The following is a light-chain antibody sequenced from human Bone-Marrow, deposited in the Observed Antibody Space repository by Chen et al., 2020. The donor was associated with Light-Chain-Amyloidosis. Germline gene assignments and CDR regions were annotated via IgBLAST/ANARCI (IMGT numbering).Light chain of an antibody. CDR3: QSADSSGTYEGI. J-gene: IGLJ2*01. V-gene: IGLV3-25*03. CDR1: DLPTKY. CDR2: RDT. Sequence: SHDLTQPPSVSVSPGQTARLTCSGDDLPTKYAYWYQQKPGQAPVLVIHRDTERPAGISERFSGASSGTTATLTISGVQAEDEADYHCQSADSSGTYEGIFGGGTKLTVL.